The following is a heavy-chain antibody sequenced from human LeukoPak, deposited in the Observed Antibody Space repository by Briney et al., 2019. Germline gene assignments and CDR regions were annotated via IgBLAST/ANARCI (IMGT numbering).Heavy chain of an antibody. J-gene: IGHJ4*02. Sequence: GGSLRLSCAASGFTFTSYSLNWVRQAPGKGLEWVSYISSASNTAHYADSVKGRFTISRDNAKNSLYLQMNSLRAEDTAVYYCARGPQAGEWLRFWGQGTLVTVSS. D-gene: IGHD3-3*01. CDR2: ISSASNTA. V-gene: IGHV3-48*04. CDR1: GFTFTSYS. CDR3: ARGPQAGEWLRF.